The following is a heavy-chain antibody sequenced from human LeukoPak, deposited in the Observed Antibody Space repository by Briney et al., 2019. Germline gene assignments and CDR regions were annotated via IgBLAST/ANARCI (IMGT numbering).Heavy chain of an antibody. V-gene: IGHV3-74*01. J-gene: IGHJ4*02. CDR2: INSDGSST. CDR3: ATPRGSGSYLAFEY. CDR1: GFTFSSYW. D-gene: IGHD1-26*01. Sequence: PGGSLRLSCAASGFTFSSYWMNWVRQAPGKGLVWVSRINSDGSSTSYADSVKGRFTISRDNAKNTLYLQMNSLRAEDTAVYYCATPRGSGSYLAFEYWGRGTLVTVSS.